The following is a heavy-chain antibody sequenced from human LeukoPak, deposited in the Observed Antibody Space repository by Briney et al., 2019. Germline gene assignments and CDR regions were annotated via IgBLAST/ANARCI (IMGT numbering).Heavy chain of an antibody. D-gene: IGHD6-19*01. V-gene: IGHV3-21*01. CDR1: GFTFSSYS. Sequence: GGSLRLSCAASGFTFSSYSMNWVRQAPGKGLEWVSSISSTSSYIYYADSVKGRFTISRDNAKNSLYLRMNSLRAEDTAVYYCARASSGWAVDLYYFDYWGQGALVTVSS. CDR3: ARASSGWAVDLYYFDY. J-gene: IGHJ4*02. CDR2: ISSTSSYI.